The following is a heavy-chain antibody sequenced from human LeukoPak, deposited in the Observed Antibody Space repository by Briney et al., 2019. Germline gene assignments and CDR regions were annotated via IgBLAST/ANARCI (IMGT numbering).Heavy chain of an antibody. CDR2: IYYSGST. Sequence: SETLSLTCTVSGGSISSYYWSWIRQPPGKGLEWIGYIYYSGSTNYNPSLKSRVTISVDTSKNQFSLKLSSVTAADTAVYYCARVAGYGPQYYFDYWGQGTLVTVSS. J-gene: IGHJ4*02. CDR1: GGSISSYY. D-gene: IGHD5-18*01. V-gene: IGHV4-59*08. CDR3: ARVAGYGPQYYFDY.